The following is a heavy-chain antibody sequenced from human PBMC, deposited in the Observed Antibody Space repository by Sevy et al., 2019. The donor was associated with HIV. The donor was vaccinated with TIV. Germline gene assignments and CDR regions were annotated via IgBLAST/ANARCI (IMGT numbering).Heavy chain of an antibody. CDR2: ISYDGSNK. D-gene: IGHD6-19*01. V-gene: IGHV3-30*18. Sequence: GGSLRLSCAASGFTFSSYGMHWVRQAPGKGLEWVAVISYDGSNKYYADSVKGRFTISRDNPKNTLYLQMNSLRAEDTAVYYCAKDRSWRIAVAATGVRSDYWGQGTLVTVSS. CDR1: GFTFSSYG. J-gene: IGHJ4*02. CDR3: AKDRSWRIAVAATGVRSDY.